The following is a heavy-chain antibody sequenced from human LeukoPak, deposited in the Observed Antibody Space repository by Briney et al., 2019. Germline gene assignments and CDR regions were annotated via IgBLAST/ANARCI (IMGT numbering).Heavy chain of an antibody. V-gene: IGHV4-59*12. CDR3: ARDAHYYDSSGQSDY. J-gene: IGHJ4*02. D-gene: IGHD3-22*01. Sequence: PSETLSLTCTVSGGSISSYYWTWIRQPPGKGLEWIGDIYYSGSTNYNPSLKSRVTISVDTSKNQFSLKLSSVTAADTAVYYCARDAHYYDSSGQSDYWGQGTLVTVSS. CDR1: GGSISSYY. CDR2: IYYSGST.